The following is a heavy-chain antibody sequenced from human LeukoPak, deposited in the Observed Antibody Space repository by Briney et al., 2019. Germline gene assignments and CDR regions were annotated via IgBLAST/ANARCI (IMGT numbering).Heavy chain of an antibody. V-gene: IGHV3-33*06. J-gene: IGHJ4*02. CDR1: GFTFSSYG. Sequence: GGSLRLSCAASGFTFSSYGMHWVRQAPGKGLEWVAVIWYDGSNKYYADSVKGRFTISRDNSKNTLYQQMNSLRAEDTAVYYCAKVKLDYGGSYYFDYWGQGTLVTVSS. CDR2: IWYDGSNK. D-gene: IGHD4-23*01. CDR3: AKVKLDYGGSYYFDY.